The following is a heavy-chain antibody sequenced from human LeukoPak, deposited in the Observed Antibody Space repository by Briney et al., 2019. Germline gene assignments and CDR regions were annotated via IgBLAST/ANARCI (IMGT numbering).Heavy chain of an antibody. J-gene: IGHJ4*02. CDR1: GLTFSDAW. D-gene: IGHD2-15*01. CDR3: ARRDIVVVVSASDY. CDR2: ITASGDST. V-gene: IGHV3-23*01. Sequence: GGSLGLSCAVSGLTFSDAWMSWVRQGPGKGLEWVSGITASGDSTYYGDSVKGRFTMSRDNSKNTVYLQMNSLRVDDTAVYYCARRDIVVVVSASDYWGQGTLVTVSS.